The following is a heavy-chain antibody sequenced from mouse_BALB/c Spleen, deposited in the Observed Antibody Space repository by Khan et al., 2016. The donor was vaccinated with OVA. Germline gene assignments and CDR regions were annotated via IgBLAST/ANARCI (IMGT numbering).Heavy chain of an antibody. CDR2: IAPGSGSD. Sequence: DLVKPGASVKLSCKASGYTFTSYWINWIKQRPGQGLEWIGRIAPGSGSDYYNDMFKGKATLTIDTSSNTAYIQVRSLSSEDSAVYFWARSNYYGSGLYAMDYWGQGTSVTVSS. J-gene: IGHJ4*01. D-gene: IGHD1-1*01. CDR1: GYTFTSYW. CDR3: ARSNYYGSGLYAMDY. V-gene: IGHV1S41*01.